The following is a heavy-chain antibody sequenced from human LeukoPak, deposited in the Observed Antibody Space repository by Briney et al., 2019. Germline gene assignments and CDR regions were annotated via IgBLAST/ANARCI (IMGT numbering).Heavy chain of an antibody. CDR1: GFTFSSYA. CDR3: AKDNGPTTGTS. CDR2: ISGSGGST. Sequence: GGSLRLSCAASGFTFSSYAMSWVRQAPGKGLEWVSAISGSGGSTYYADSVKGRFTISRDNSKNTLYLQMNSLRAENTAVYYCAKDNGPTTGTSWGQGTLVTVSS. V-gene: IGHV3-23*01. D-gene: IGHD1-1*01. J-gene: IGHJ4*02.